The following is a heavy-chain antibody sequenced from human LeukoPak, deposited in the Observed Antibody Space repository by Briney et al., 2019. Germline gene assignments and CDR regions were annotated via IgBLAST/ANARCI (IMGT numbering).Heavy chain of an antibody. V-gene: IGHV4-30-2*01. Sequence: PSETLSLTCTVSGGSISSGGYYWSWIRQPPGKGLEWIGYIYHSGSTYYNPSLKSRVTISVDRSKNQFSLKLSSVTAADTAVYYCARLSGLSPNWFDPWGQGTLVTVSS. J-gene: IGHJ5*02. D-gene: IGHD3-16*02. CDR3: ARLSGLSPNWFDP. CDR2: IYHSGST. CDR1: GGSISSGGYY.